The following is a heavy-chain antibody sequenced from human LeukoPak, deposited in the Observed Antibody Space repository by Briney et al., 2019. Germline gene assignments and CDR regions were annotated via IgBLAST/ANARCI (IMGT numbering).Heavy chain of an antibody. D-gene: IGHD3-10*01. V-gene: IGHV4-59*01. J-gene: IGHJ6*03. CDR3: ARPTPSGNMDV. CDR1: VGSITNDY. CDR2: IYSSGST. Sequence: SETLSLTCTVSVGSITNDYWSCIRQRPGEGLEWSAYIYSSGSTTYTPYLKSSVTISVDTSTHQFSLKLSSVTAAATAMYSCARPTPSGNMDVWGKGTPVTISS.